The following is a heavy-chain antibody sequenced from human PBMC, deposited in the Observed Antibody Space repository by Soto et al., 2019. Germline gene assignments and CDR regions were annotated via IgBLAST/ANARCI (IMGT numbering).Heavy chain of an antibody. V-gene: IGHV3-53*01. Sequence: GGSLRLSCAASGFTVSSNYMSWVRQAPGKGLEWVSVIYSGGSTYYADSVKGRFTISRDNSKNTLYLQMNSLRAEDTAVYYCARNSGSYTFDFWGQGTLVTVSS. CDR2: IYSGGST. J-gene: IGHJ4*02. D-gene: IGHD1-26*01. CDR3: ARNSGSYTFDF. CDR1: GFTVSSNY.